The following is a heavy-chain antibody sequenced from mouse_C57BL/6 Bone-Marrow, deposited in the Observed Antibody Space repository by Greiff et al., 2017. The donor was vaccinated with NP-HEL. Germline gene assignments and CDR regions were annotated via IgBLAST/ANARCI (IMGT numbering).Heavy chain of an antibody. Sequence: EVKLVESGGGLVQPGGSLKLSCAASGFTFSDYYMYWVRQTPEKRLEWVAYISNGGGSTYYPDTVKGRFTISRDNAKNTLYLQMSRLKSEDTAMYYCARQDYGSSPGWFACWGQGTLVTVSA. CDR2: ISNGGGST. CDR1: GFTFSDYY. CDR3: ARQDYGSSPGWFAC. D-gene: IGHD1-1*01. J-gene: IGHJ3*01. V-gene: IGHV5-12*01.